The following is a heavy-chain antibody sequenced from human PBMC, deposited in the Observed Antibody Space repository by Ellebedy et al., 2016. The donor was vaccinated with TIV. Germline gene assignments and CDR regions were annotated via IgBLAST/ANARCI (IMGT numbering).Heavy chain of an antibody. J-gene: IGHJ4*02. CDR2: ITNSGSVI. CDR3: ARENTYYYEPFDY. V-gene: IGHV3-48*01. CDR1: GFTFSSHW. Sequence: GGSLRLXCAASGFTFSSHWMSWFRQAPGKGLDWVAYITNSGSVISYADSVKGRFTISRDNSKNTLFLQMNSLRPEDTAFYFCARENTYYYEPFDYWGQGTLVTVSS. D-gene: IGHD3-22*01.